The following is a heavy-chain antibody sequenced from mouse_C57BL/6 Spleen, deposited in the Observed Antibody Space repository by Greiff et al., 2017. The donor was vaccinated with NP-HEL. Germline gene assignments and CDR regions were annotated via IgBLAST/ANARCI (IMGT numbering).Heavy chain of an antibody. J-gene: IGHJ1*03. CDR2: IYPRSGNT. Sequence: QVHVKQSGAELARPGASVKLSCKASGYTFTSYGISWVKQRTGQGLEWIGEIYPRSGNTYYNEKFKGKATLTADKSSSTAYMELRSLTSEDSAVYFCALYYGSSDWYFDVWGTGTTVTVSS. V-gene: IGHV1-81*01. CDR3: ALYYGSSDWYFDV. D-gene: IGHD1-1*01. CDR1: GYTFTSYG.